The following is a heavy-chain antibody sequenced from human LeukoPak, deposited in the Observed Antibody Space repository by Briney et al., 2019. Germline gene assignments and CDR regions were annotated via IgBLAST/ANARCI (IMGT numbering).Heavy chain of an antibody. V-gene: IGHV4-34*01. CDR3: ARVSVGATTDYFDY. D-gene: IGHD1-26*01. Sequence: PSETLSLTCAVYGGSFSGYYWSWIRQPPGKGLESIGEINHSGSTNYNPSLKSRVTISVDTSKNQFSLKLSSVTAADTAVYYCARVSVGATTDYFDYWGQGTLVTVSS. CDR2: INHSGST. CDR1: GGSFSGYY. J-gene: IGHJ4*02.